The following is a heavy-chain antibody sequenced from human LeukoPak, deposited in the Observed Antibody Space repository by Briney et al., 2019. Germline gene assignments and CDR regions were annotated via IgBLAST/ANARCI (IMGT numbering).Heavy chain of an antibody. J-gene: IGHJ5*02. Sequence: SETLSLTCTVSGVSISSSNSYWGWIRQPPGKGLEWIGSIYYSGNTYYNASLKSQVSISIDTSKNQFSLRLTSVTAADTAVYYCARGLKYLRFLEWLSPWGQGTLVTVSS. D-gene: IGHD3-3*01. CDR1: GVSISSSNSY. CDR2: IYYSGNT. V-gene: IGHV4-39*01. CDR3: ARGLKYLRFLEWLSP.